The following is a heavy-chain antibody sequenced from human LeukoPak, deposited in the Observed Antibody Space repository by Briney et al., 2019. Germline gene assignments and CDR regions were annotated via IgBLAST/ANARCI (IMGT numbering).Heavy chain of an antibody. Sequence: TSETLSLTCTVSGGSISSYYWSWIRQPPGKGLEWIGYIYYSGSTNYNPSLKSRVTISVDTSKNQFSLKLSSVTAADTAVYYCARHVYSSSWYGGATTYYGMDVWGQGTTVTVSS. CDR2: IYYSGST. V-gene: IGHV4-59*08. CDR1: GGSISSYY. J-gene: IGHJ6*02. D-gene: IGHD6-13*01. CDR3: ARHVYSSSWYGGATTYYGMDV.